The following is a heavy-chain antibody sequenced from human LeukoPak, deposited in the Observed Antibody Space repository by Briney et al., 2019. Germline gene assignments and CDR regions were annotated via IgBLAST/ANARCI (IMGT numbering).Heavy chain of an antibody. D-gene: IGHD3-22*01. CDR1: GGSFSGYY. V-gene: IGHV4-34*01. CDR3: ARRRYYYDSSGYYYAGTFDY. CDR2: ISHSGST. Sequence: PSETLSLTCAVYGGSFSGYYWSWIRQPPGKGLEWIGEISHSGSTNYNPSLKSRVTISVDTSKNQFSLKLSSVTAADTAVYYCARRRYYYDSSGYYYAGTFDYWGQGTLVTVSS. J-gene: IGHJ4*02.